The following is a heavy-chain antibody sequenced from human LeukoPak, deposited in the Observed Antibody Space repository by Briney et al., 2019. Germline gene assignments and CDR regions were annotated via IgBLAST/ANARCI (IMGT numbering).Heavy chain of an antibody. CDR3: ARVESYCSSTSCHGEYYYYGMDV. Sequence: ASVKVSCKASGGTFSSYAISWVRQAPGQGLEWMGWISAYSGNTNYAQKLQGRVTMTTDTSTSTAYMELRSLRSDDTAVYYCARVESYCSSTSCHGEYYYYGMDVWGQGTTVTVSS. CDR2: ISAYSGNT. CDR1: GGTFSSYA. J-gene: IGHJ6*02. D-gene: IGHD2-2*01. V-gene: IGHV1-18*01.